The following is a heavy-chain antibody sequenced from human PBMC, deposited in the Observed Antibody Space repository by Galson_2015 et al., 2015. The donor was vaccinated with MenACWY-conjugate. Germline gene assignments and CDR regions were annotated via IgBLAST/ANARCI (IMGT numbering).Heavy chain of an antibody. CDR3: ATLRSPMVRGVIKPPGGMDV. V-gene: IGHV1-24*01. CDR2: FDPEDGET. Sequence: QSGAEVKKPGESLKISCKVSGYTLTELSMHWVRQAPGKGLEWMGGFDPEDGETIYAQKFQGRVTMTEDTSTDTAYMELSSLRSEDTAVYYCATLRSPMVRGVIKPPGGMDVWGQGTTVTVSS. J-gene: IGHJ6*02. CDR1: GYTLTELS. D-gene: IGHD3-10*01.